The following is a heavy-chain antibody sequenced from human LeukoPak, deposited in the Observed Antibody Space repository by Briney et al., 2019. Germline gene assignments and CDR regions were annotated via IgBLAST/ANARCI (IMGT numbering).Heavy chain of an antibody. V-gene: IGHV4-34*01. Sequence: SETLPLTCAVYGGSFSGYYWSWIRQPPGKGLEWIGEINHSGSTNYNPSLKSRVTISVDTSKNQFSLKLSSVTAADTAVYYCARFVGSSWLAFDIWGQGTMVTVSS. CDR3: ARFVGSSWLAFDI. J-gene: IGHJ3*02. D-gene: IGHD6-13*01. CDR1: GGSFSGYY. CDR2: INHSGST.